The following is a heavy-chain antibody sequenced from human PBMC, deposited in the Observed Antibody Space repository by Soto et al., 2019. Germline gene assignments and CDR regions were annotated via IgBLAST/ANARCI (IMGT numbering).Heavy chain of an antibody. Sequence: GASVKVSCKASGYTFTSYDIHWVRQAAGQGLEWMGWMNPNSGNTATAKKFLGRVALTRSTSISTAYMELSNLRSDDTAVYFCARGRGYTYDHHGMDVWGQGTTVTVSS. CDR3: ARGRGYTYDHHGMDV. CDR2: MNPNSGNT. CDR1: GYTFTSYD. V-gene: IGHV1-8*02. J-gene: IGHJ6*02. D-gene: IGHD5-18*01.